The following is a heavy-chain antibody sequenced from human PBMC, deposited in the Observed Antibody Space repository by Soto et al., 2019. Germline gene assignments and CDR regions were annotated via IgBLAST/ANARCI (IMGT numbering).Heavy chain of an antibody. CDR3: ARETGKQLAYFDY. CDR2: IWYDGSNK. V-gene: IGHV3-33*01. J-gene: IGHJ4*02. Sequence: GGSLRLSCAASGFTFSSYGMHWVRQAPGKGLEWVAVIWYDGSNKYYADSVKGRFTISRDNSKNTLYLQMNSLRAEDTAVYYCARETGKQLAYFDYWGQGTLVTVSS. D-gene: IGHD6-6*01. CDR1: GFTFSSYG.